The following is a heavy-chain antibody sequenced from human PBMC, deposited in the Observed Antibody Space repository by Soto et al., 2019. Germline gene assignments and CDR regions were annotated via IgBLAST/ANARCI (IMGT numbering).Heavy chain of an antibody. CDR2: IYYSGST. D-gene: IGHD3-9*01. CDR1: GGSISSYY. V-gene: IGHV4-59*08. Sequence: SETLSLTCTVSGGSISSYYWSWIRQPPGKGLEWIGYIYYSGSTNYNPSLKSRVTISVDTSKNQFSLKLSSVTAADTAVYYCARHRYYDILTGVSRMDVWGKGTTVTVSS. J-gene: IGHJ6*03. CDR3: ARHRYYDILTGVSRMDV.